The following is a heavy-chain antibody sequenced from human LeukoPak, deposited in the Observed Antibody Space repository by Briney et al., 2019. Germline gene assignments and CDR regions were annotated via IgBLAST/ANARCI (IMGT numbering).Heavy chain of an antibody. D-gene: IGHD6-13*01. CDR3: ATAQTPSVISSSWLIFDY. V-gene: IGHV1-24*01. CDR2: FDPEDGET. J-gene: IGHJ4*02. Sequence: ASVKVSFKVSGYTLTELSMHWVRQAPGKGLEWMGGFDPEDGETIYAQKFQGRVTMTEDTSTDTAYMELSSLRSEDTAVYYCATAQTPSVISSSWLIFDYWGQGTLVTVSS. CDR1: GYTLTELS.